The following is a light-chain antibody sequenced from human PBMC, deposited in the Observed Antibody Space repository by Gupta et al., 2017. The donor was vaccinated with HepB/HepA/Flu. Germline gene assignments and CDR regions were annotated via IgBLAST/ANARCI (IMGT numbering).Light chain of an antibody. V-gene: IGKV1-33*01. CDR1: QDISNY. CDR3: QRYNNLAFN. J-gene: IGKJ3*01. CDR2: EAS. Sequence: DIQMTQSPSSLSASIGDRVTITCQASQDISNYLNWYQQKPGKAPKLLIYEASNLETGVPSRFSGSGSGTDFSFTISTLQPEDVATYYCQRYNNLAFNLGPGTKVDIK.